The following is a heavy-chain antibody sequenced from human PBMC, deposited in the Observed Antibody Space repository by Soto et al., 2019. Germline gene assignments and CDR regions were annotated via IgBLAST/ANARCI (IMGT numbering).Heavy chain of an antibody. CDR2: ISSSGGST. J-gene: IGHJ4*02. V-gene: IGHV3-23*01. Sequence: GGSLRLSCAASGFTFSSYALNWVRQAPGKWLEWVSAISSSGGSTFYADSVKGRFTSSRDNSKNTLYLQMNSLRAEDTAVYYCAKASVVVPTAYFDYSGQGTLVTVSS. CDR3: AKASVVVPTAYFDY. CDR1: GFTFSSYA. D-gene: IGHD2-2*01.